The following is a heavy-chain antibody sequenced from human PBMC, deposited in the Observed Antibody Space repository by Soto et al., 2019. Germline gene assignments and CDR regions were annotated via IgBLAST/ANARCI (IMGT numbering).Heavy chain of an antibody. D-gene: IGHD2-15*01. CDR1: GYTFTSYA. V-gene: IGHV1-3*01. CDR2: INAGNGNT. Sequence: QVQLVQSGAEVKKPGASVKVSCKASGYTFTSYAMHWVRQAPGQRLEWMGWINAGNGNTKYSQKFQGRVTITRDTXAXTXXMELSSLRSEDTAVYYCARDRVVVVAATPHNWFDPWGQGTLVTVSS. CDR3: ARDRVVVVAATPHNWFDP. J-gene: IGHJ5*02.